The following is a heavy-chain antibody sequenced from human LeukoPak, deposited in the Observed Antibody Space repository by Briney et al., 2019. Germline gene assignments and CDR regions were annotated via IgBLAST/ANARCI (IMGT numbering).Heavy chain of an antibody. J-gene: IGHJ4*02. D-gene: IGHD3-3*01. CDR3: AKPEESFCSGTACFRGYLDC. Sequence: PGGSLRLSCAASGFTFSYYGMYWVRQAPGKGLEWVAFIRYDGGNKICADSVKGRSDISRDNSQNMLYLQMNSLSAEDTAVYYCAKPEESFCSGTACFRGYLDCWGQGTLVTVSS. CDR1: GFTFSYYG. V-gene: IGHV3-30*02. CDR2: IRYDGGNK.